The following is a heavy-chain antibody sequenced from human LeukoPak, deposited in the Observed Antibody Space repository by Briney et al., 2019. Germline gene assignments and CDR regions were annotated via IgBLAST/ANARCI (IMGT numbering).Heavy chain of an antibody. CDR3: ARDKSKLLAAPRPFDP. J-gene: IGHJ5*02. CDR2: ISAYNGNT. D-gene: IGHD3-3*02. Sequence: ASVKVSCKASGYTFTGYGISWVRQAPGQRLEWMGWISAYNGNTNYAQKLQGRVTMTTDTSTSTAYMALRSLRSDDTAVYYCARDKSKLLAAPRPFDPWGQGTLVTVSS. V-gene: IGHV1-18*04. CDR1: GYTFTGYG.